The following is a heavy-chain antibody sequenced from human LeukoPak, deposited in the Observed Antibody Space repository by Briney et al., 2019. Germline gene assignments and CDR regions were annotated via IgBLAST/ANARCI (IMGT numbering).Heavy chain of an antibody. D-gene: IGHD3-22*01. Sequence: SETLSLTCTVSGGSISSFYWSWIRQPAGKGLEWIGRIYTSGSTNYNPSLKSRLTMSVDTSKNQFSLKLSSVTAADTAVYYCARDVDYYDSSGYYRDLDYWGQGTLVTVSS. J-gene: IGHJ4*02. CDR3: ARDVDYYDSSGYYRDLDY. CDR2: IYTSGST. V-gene: IGHV4-4*07. CDR1: GGSISSFY.